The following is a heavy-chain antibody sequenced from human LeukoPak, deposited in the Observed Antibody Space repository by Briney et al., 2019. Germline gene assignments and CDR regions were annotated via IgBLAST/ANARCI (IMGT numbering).Heavy chain of an antibody. CDR2: INPNSGDT. Sequence: ASVKVSCKASGFTFTAYQMHWVRQAPGQGLEWIGRINPNSGDTNYAQKFHGRVTMTRDMSINTAYMELSSLRSDDTAVYYCARRSVPGPFDYWGQGTLVTVSS. J-gene: IGHJ4*02. CDR1: GFTFTAYQ. V-gene: IGHV1-2*06. CDR3: ARRSVPGPFDY. D-gene: IGHD6-19*01.